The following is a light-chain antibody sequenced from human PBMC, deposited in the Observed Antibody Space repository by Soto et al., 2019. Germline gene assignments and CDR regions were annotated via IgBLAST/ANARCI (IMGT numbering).Light chain of an antibody. V-gene: IGKV3-20*01. J-gene: IGKJ1*01. CDR3: QEYDSSPRT. CDR1: QSVSSDY. Sequence: EMVLTQSPGTLSLSPGERATLSCRASQSVSSDYLAWYQQKPGQAPRLLIYGASNRDTGIRDRFSGSESGTDFTLTISRLGPEDFAVYYCQEYDSSPRTFGQGTKVEIK. CDR2: GAS.